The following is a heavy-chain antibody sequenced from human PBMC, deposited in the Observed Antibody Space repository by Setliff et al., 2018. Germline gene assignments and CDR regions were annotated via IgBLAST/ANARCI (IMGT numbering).Heavy chain of an antibody. V-gene: IGHV4-38-2*02. CDR3: ARDPHYDPTYSLPGHAFDF. D-gene: IGHD3-22*01. Sequence: SETLSLTCAVSGYSISNGFYWGWIRQSPVKGLEWIGSLFDGGSAYYSPSLKSRASISLDTSKNQFALKLTSATAADTAVYYCARDPHYDPTYSLPGHAFDFWGQGIMVTVSS. CDR2: LFDGGSA. CDR1: GYSISNGFY. J-gene: IGHJ3*01.